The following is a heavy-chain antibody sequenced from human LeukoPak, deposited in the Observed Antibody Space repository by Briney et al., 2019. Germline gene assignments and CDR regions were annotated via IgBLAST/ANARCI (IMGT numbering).Heavy chain of an antibody. J-gene: IGHJ4*02. Sequence: SETLSLTCTVSGGSISSSSHYWGWIRQPPGKGLEWIGSLYYSGSTYYNPSLKSRVTISVDTSKNQFSLKLSSVTAADTAVYYCARDTVAGYSLDRWGQGTLVTVSS. CDR3: ARDTVAGYSLDR. D-gene: IGHD3-9*01. CDR2: LYYSGST. V-gene: IGHV4-39*02. CDR1: GGSISSSSHY.